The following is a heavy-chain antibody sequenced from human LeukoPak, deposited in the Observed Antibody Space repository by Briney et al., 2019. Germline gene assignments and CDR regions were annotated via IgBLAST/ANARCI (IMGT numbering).Heavy chain of an antibody. CDR1: GFTFSSYA. CDR2: ISYAGSNR. V-gene: IGHV3-30-3*01. J-gene: IGHJ6*02. Sequence: PGRSLRLSCAASGFTFSSYAMHWVRQAPGKGLEWVAVISYAGSNRYYADSVKGRFPSSRDNSKNALYLQMNSLRPEDTAVYYCARDHCSSISCSYYYGMDVWGQGTTVTVSS. D-gene: IGHD2-2*01. CDR3: ARDHCSSISCSYYYGMDV.